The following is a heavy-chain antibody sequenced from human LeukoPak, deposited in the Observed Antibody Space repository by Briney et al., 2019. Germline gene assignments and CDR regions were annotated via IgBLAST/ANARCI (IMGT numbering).Heavy chain of an antibody. CDR3: ARVSGGGPTVTTFDY. CDR1: GFTFSSYS. J-gene: IGHJ4*02. V-gene: IGHV3-48*01. Sequence: GGSLRLSCETFGFTFSSYSMNWVRQAPGKGLEWVSYISSSRSTIYYAESVRGRFTISRDNVQSSVYLQMNSLRVEDTAVYYCARVSGGGPTVTTFDYWGQGTLVTVSS. D-gene: IGHD4-17*01. CDR2: ISSSRSTI.